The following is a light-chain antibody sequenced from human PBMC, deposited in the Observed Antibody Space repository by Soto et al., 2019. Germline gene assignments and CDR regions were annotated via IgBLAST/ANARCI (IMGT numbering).Light chain of an antibody. Sequence: DIQMTQSPSTLSASVGDRVTITCRASQSISNWLAWYQQKPGKAPKLLIYDASSLESGVPSRFSGSGSGTKFTLTIRSLQPDDFATYYGQQYNSPYTFGQGTKLEIK. V-gene: IGKV1-5*01. CDR1: QSISNW. J-gene: IGKJ2*01. CDR3: QQYNSPYT. CDR2: DAS.